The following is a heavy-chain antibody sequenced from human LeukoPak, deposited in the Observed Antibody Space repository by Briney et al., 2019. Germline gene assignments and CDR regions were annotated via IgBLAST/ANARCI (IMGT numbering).Heavy chain of an antibody. CDR1: GYSFTSYW. V-gene: IGHV5-51*01. D-gene: IGHD1-7*01. J-gene: IGHJ3*02. CDR2: IYPGDSDT. Sequence: PGESLKISCKGSGYSFTSYWIGWVRQMPGKGLEWMGIIYPGDSDTRYSPSFQGQVTISADKSISTAYLQWSSLKASDTAMYYCARRGVNWNYAGAFDIWGQGTMVTVSS. CDR3: ARRGVNWNYAGAFDI.